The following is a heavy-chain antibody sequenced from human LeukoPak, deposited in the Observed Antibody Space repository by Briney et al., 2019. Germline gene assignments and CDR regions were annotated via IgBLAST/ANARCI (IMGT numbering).Heavy chain of an antibody. CDR1: GGSISSYY. V-gene: IGHV4-4*07. Sequence: KASETLSLTCTVSGGSISSYYWSWIRQPAGKGLEWIGRIYTSGSTNYNPSLKSRVTMSVDTSKNQFSLKLSSVTAADTAVYYCARDRSGYYNYYYYYMDVWGKGTTVTVSS. CDR3: ARDRSGYYNYYYYYMDV. J-gene: IGHJ6*03. CDR2: IYTSGST. D-gene: IGHD3-3*01.